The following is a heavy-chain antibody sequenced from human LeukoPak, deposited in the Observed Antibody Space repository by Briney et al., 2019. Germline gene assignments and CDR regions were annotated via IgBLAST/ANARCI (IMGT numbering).Heavy chain of an antibody. Sequence: ASVKVSCKASGGTFSSYAISWVRQAPGQGLEWMGRIIPIFGTANYAQKFQGRVTITTDESTSTAYMELSSLRSEDTAVYYYAKGGVPADNNWFDPWGQGTLDTVSS. CDR3: AKGGVPADNNWFDP. CDR2: IIPIFGTA. D-gene: IGHD2-2*01. V-gene: IGHV1-69*05. CDR1: GGTFSSYA. J-gene: IGHJ5*02.